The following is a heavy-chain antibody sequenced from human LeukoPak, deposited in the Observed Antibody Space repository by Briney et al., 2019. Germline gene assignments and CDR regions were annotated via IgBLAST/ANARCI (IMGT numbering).Heavy chain of an antibody. D-gene: IGHD3-3*01. J-gene: IGHJ6*03. CDR3: ARDIGVGPYYDFWSGWNYYYMDV. CDR1: GYTFISYS. Sequence: ASVKVSCKASGYTFISYSMNWVRQAPGQGLEWMGWINTNTGNPTYAQGFTGRFVFSLDTSVSTAYLQISSLKAEDTAVYYCARDIGVGPYYDFWSGWNYYYMDVWGKGTTVTVSS. CDR2: INTNTGNP. V-gene: IGHV7-4-1*02.